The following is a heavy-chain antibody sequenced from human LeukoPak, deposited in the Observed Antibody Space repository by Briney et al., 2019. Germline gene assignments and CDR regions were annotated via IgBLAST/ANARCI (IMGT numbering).Heavy chain of an antibody. CDR3: ARAAVATLLNY. V-gene: IGHV3-48*01. D-gene: IGHD6-19*01. Sequence: KPGGSLRLSCAASGFTFSSYSMNWVRQAPGKGLEWVSYISSSSSTIYYADSVKGRFTVSRDNAKNPLYLQMNSLRAEDTAVYYCARAAVATLLNYWGQGTLVTVSS. CDR1: GFTFSSYS. J-gene: IGHJ4*02. CDR2: ISSSSSTI.